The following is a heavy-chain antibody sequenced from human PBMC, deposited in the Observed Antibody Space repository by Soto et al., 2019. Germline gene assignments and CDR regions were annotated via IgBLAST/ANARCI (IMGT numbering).Heavy chain of an antibody. CDR2: VSAYNGNT. Sequence: ASVKVSSKAYSDNFTSYGISWERQAPGQGLEWMGWVSAYNGNTKYAQNFQGRLIMTTDTSTSTVYMELSTLRSDDTAVYYCARDHSYSDSYWWLAPWGQGTMVAVSS. CDR3: ARDHSYSDSYWWLAP. V-gene: IGHV1-18*04. CDR1: SDNFTSYG. J-gene: IGHJ5*02. D-gene: IGHD3-16*01.